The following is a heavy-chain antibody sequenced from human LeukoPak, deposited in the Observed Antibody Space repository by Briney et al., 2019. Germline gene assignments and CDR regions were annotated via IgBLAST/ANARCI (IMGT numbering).Heavy chain of an antibody. D-gene: IGHD3-10*01. V-gene: IGHV4-34*01. Sequence: SETLSLTCAVYGGSFSGYYWSWIRQPPGKGLEWIGEINHSGSTNYNPSLKSRVTISVDTSKNQFSLKLSSVTAADTAVYYCARRSMGYYYGSGSYWYYFDHWGQGTLVTVSS. CDR3: ARRSMGYYYGSGSYWYYFDH. CDR2: INHSGST. J-gene: IGHJ4*02. CDR1: GGSFSGYY.